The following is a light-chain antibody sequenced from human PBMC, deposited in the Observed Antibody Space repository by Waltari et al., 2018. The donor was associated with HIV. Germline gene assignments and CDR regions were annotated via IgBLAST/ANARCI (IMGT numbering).Light chain of an antibody. J-gene: IGKJ3*01. CDR1: QSVSSSY. V-gene: IGKV3-20*01. Sequence: LSLSPGERATLSCRASQSVSSSYLAWYQQKPGQAPRLLIFAASSRATGVPDRFSGSGSGTDFTLTISRLEPEDFAVYYCQQYGNSPPFTFGPGTKVDIK. CDR3: QQYGNSPPFT. CDR2: AAS.